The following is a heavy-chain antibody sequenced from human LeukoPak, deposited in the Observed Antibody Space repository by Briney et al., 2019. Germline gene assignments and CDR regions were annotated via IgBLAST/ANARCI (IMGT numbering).Heavy chain of an antibody. CDR2: INPNSGGT. CDR1: GYTFTGYY. J-gene: IGHJ6*03. D-gene: IGHD2-15*01. Sequence: ASVKVSCKASGYTFTGYYMHWVRQAPGQGLEWMGWINPNSGGTNYAQKFQGRVTMTRDTSISTAYMELSSLRSEDTAVYYCARVVVVVIGYYYYYYMDVWGKGTTVTVSS. CDR3: ARVVVVVIGYYYYYYMDV. V-gene: IGHV1-2*02.